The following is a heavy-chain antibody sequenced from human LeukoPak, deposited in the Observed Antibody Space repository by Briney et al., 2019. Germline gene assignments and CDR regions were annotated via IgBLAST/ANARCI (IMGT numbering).Heavy chain of an antibody. D-gene: IGHD3-10*01. CDR3: ARAIITMVRGVSVPNWFDP. V-gene: IGHV4-61*02. Sequence: SQTLSLTCTVSGGSISSGSYYWSWIRQPAGKGLEWIGCIYTSGSTNYNPSLKSRVTISVDTSKNQFSLKLSSVTAADTAVYYCARAIITMVRGVSVPNWFDPWGQGTLVTVSS. J-gene: IGHJ5*02. CDR2: IYTSGST. CDR1: GGSISSGSYY.